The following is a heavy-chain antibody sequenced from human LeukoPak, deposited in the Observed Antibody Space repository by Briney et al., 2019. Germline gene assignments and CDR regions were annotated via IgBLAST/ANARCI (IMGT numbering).Heavy chain of an antibody. J-gene: IGHJ4*02. Sequence: GGSLRLSCAASGFTFSSYWMSWVRQAPGKGLEWVANIKQDGSEKYYVDSVKGRFTISRDNAKNSLYLQMNSPRAEDTAVYYCARAGFPTAMAYFDYWGQGTLVTVSS. D-gene: IGHD5-18*01. CDR3: ARAGFPTAMAYFDY. CDR2: IKQDGSEK. V-gene: IGHV3-7*01. CDR1: GFTFSSYW.